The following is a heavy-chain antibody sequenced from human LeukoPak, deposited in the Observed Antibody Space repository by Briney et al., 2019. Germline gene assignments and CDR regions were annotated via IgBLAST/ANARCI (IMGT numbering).Heavy chain of an antibody. D-gene: IGHD1-1*01. CDR1: GYTFINYA. Sequence: GASVKVSCKASGYTFINYAILWVRQALGQRLEWMGWIHAGTGNTKYSQKFQGRVTITRDTSANTVYMELSRLRPEDTAVYYCARDITIGTTRFDPWGQGTLVTVSP. CDR3: ARDITIGTTRFDP. V-gene: IGHV1-3*01. J-gene: IGHJ5*02. CDR2: IHAGTGNT.